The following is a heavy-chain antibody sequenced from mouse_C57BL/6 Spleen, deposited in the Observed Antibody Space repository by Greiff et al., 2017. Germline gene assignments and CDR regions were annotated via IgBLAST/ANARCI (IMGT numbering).Heavy chain of an antibody. D-gene: IGHD2-4*01. V-gene: IGHV1-50*01. Sequence: QVQLKQPGAELVKPGASVKLSCKASGYTFTSYWMQWVKQRPGQGLEWIGEIDPSDSYTNYNQKFKGKATLTVDTSSSTAYMQLSSLTSEDSAVYYCARGDDYEGFAYWGQGTLVTVSA. CDR3: ARGDDYEGFAY. CDR1: GYTFTSYW. J-gene: IGHJ3*01. CDR2: IDPSDSYT.